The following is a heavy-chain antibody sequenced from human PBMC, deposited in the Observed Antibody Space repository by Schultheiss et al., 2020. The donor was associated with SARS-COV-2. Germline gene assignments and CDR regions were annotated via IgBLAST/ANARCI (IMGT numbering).Heavy chain of an antibody. D-gene: IGHD3/OR15-3a*01. CDR2: INHSGST. CDR3: ARSFQLILPQASWFDP. CDR1: GGSFSDYS. V-gene: IGHV4-34*01. Sequence: SETLSLTCAVYGGSFSDYSWSWIRQPPGKALEWIGEINHSGSTKYNPSLESRVAISLDTAKNQFSLKLTSVTAADTSLYYCARSFQLILPQASWFDPWGQGTLVTVSS. J-gene: IGHJ5*02.